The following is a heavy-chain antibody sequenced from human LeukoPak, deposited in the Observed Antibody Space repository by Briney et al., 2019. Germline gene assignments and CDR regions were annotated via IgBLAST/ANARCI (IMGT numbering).Heavy chain of an antibody. D-gene: IGHD3-9*01. CDR1: GGSFSSGSYY. CDR2: IYCSGST. CDR3: ARADYDILTGYYNSFDY. J-gene: IGHJ4*02. Sequence: PSETLSLTCTVSGGSFSSGSYYWSWIRQPPGKGLEWIGYIYCSGSTNYNPSLKSRVTISVDTSKNQFSLKLSSVTAADTAVYYCARADYDILTGYYNSFDYWGQGTLVTVSS. V-gene: IGHV4-61*01.